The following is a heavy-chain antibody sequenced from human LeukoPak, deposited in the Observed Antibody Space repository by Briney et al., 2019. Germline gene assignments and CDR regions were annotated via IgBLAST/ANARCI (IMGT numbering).Heavy chain of an antibody. Sequence: GGSLRLSCAASGFTFSNYWMSWVRQAPEKGLEWVANIKPDGSETYSVDSVKGRFTISRDNAKNSLYLQMNSLRAEDTAVYYCARTLRFFRFMDVWGQGTTVTVSS. CDR3: ARTLRFFRFMDV. V-gene: IGHV3-7*03. CDR1: GFTFSNYW. CDR2: IKPDGSET. D-gene: IGHD3-3*01. J-gene: IGHJ6*02.